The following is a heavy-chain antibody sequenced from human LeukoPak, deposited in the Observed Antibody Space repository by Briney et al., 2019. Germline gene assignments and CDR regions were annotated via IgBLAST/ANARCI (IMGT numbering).Heavy chain of an antibody. CDR1: GYSIRSGYY. Sequence: SETLSLTCTVSGYSIRSGYYWGWIRQPPGEGLEWIGSLSPTGRTYYNPSLKSRVTISVDTSKNQFSLKLNSVNVADTAVYYCARLDTAMVQIDYWGQGTLVTVSS. J-gene: IGHJ4*02. D-gene: IGHD5-18*01. CDR3: ARLDTAMVQIDY. V-gene: IGHV4-38-2*02. CDR2: LSPTGRT.